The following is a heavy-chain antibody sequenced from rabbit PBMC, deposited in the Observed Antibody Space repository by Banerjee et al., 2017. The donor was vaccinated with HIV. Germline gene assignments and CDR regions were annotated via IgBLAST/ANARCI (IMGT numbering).Heavy chain of an antibody. CDR3: ARASHAGYAGYGYAYFNL. CDR2: IYPDYDNT. J-gene: IGHJ4*01. Sequence: QLKETGGGLVQPGESLTLSCKASGFDFSSYYMSWVRQAPGKGLEWIGDIYPDYDNTDYANWVNGRFTISLDNAQNTVFLQLTSLTAADTGTYFCARASHAGYAGYGYAYFNLWGQGTLVTVS. CDR1: GFDFSSYY. D-gene: IGHD6-1*01. V-gene: IGHV1S7*01.